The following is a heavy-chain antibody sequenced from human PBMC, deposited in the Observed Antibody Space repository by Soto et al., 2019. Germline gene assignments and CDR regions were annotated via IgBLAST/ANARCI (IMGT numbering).Heavy chain of an antibody. CDR1: GLTFDNYG. D-gene: IGHD5-18*01. J-gene: IGHJ6*02. V-gene: IGHV3-30*18. Sequence: GGSLRLSCAASGLTFDNYGMHVVRQAPGKGLEWVSGISYDGSYKYYADSVKGRFIISRDNPKNTLYLQMNSLRTEDTAVYYCAKELSHSYGYTRYYFYGMDVWGPGTTVTVSS. CDR3: AKELSHSYGYTRYYFYGMDV. CDR2: ISYDGSYK.